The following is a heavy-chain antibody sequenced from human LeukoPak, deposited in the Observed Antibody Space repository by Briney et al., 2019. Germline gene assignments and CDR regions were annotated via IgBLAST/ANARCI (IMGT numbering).Heavy chain of an antibody. CDR2: FDPEDGET. CDR3: ATGPSYRDAFDI. CDR1: GYTLTELS. Sequence: ASVKVSCKVSGYTLTELSMHWVRQAPGKGLEWMGGFDPEDGETIYAQKFQGRVTMTEDTSTDTAYMELSSLRSEDTAVYYCATGPSYRDAFDIWGQGTMVTVSS. J-gene: IGHJ3*02. D-gene: IGHD1-26*01. V-gene: IGHV1-24*01.